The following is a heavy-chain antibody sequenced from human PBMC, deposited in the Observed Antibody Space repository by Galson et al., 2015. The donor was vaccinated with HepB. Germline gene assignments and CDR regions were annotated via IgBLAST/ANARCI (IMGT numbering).Heavy chain of an antibody. J-gene: IGHJ5*02. Sequence: SLRLSCAASGFTFSSYSMNWVRQAPGKGLEWVSSISSSSSYIYYADSVKGRFTISRDNAKNSLYLQMNSLRAEDTAVYYCARDPGGSTSQSGWFDPWGQGTLVTVSS. D-gene: IGHD2-2*01. V-gene: IGHV3-21*01. CDR1: GFTFSSYS. CDR2: ISSSSSYI. CDR3: ARDPGGSTSQSGWFDP.